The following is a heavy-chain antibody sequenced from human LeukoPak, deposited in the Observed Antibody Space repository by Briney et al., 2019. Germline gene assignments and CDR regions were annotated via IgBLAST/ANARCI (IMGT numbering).Heavy chain of an antibody. Sequence: SGRSLRLSCAASGFTFSSYGMHWVRQAPGKGLEWVAVISYNGSNKYYADSVKGRFTISRDNSKNTLYLQMNSLRAEDTAVYYCAKDGTIAYSGYKWMAAAGHFDYWGQGTLVTVSS. CDR1: GFTFSSYG. D-gene: IGHD5-12*01. CDR3: AKDGTIAYSGYKWMAAAGHFDY. V-gene: IGHV3-30*18. J-gene: IGHJ4*02. CDR2: ISYNGSNK.